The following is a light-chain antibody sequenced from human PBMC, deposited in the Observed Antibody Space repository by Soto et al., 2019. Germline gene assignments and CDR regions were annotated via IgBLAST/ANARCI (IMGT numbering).Light chain of an antibody. CDR3: QQYGSSPT. CDR1: QSVSSSA. V-gene: IGKV3-20*01. Sequence: EIVLTQSPGTLSMSPGERATLSYRASQSVSSSALAWYQQTPGQAPRLLIFGASSRATGIPDRFSGSGSGTDFTLTISRLEPEDFAVYFCQQYGSSPTFGQGTKVEIK. J-gene: IGKJ1*01. CDR2: GAS.